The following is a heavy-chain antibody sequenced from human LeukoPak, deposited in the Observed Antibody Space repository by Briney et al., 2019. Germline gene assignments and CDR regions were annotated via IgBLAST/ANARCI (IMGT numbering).Heavy chain of an antibody. CDR3: AKVGGTAWIQLWLDLNFDY. V-gene: IGHV3-23*01. CDR2: ISGSGGST. J-gene: IGHJ4*02. CDR1: GFTFSSYG. Sequence: PTGGSLRLSCAASGFTFSSYGMSWVRQAPGKGLEWVSAISGSGGSTYYADSVKGRFTISRDNSKNTLYLQMNSLRAEDTAVYYCAKVGGTAWIQLWLDLNFDYWGQGTLVTVSS. D-gene: IGHD5-18*01.